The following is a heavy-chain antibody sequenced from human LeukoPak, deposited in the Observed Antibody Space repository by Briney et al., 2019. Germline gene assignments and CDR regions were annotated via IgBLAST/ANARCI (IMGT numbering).Heavy chain of an antibody. D-gene: IGHD5-18*01. V-gene: IGHV3-21*01. CDR1: GFTFSNSY. Sequence: PGGSLRLSCAASGFTFSNSYMNWVRQAPGKGLEWVPSISSSTNYIYYADSVKGRFTISRDNAKNALYLQMNSLRAEDTAVYYCAKARGRIQLWTDFDYWGQGTLVTVSS. CDR3: AKARGRIQLWTDFDY. J-gene: IGHJ4*02. CDR2: ISSSTNYI.